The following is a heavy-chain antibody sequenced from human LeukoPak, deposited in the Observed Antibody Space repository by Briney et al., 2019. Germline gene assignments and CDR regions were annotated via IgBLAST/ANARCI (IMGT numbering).Heavy chain of an antibody. J-gene: IGHJ4*02. CDR1: GVSLSAYY. Sequence: PSETLSLTCSVSGVSLSAYYWSWIRQPAGKGLEWIGRIYPGESIYASENTNYNPSLKSRVSMSGDTSKSQVSLKLRSVTAADTAVYYCARDPTTVTTIFDSWGQGTLVTVSS. CDR2: IYPGESIYASENT. CDR3: ARDPTTVTTIFDS. D-gene: IGHD4-17*01. V-gene: IGHV4-4*07.